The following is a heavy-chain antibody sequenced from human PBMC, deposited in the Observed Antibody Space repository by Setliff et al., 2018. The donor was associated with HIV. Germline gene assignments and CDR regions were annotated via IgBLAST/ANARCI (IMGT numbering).Heavy chain of an antibody. D-gene: IGHD6-13*01. V-gene: IGHV4-38-2*02. J-gene: IGHJ4*02. Sequence: SETLSLTCSVSGYSLSSASYWSWIRQPPGKGLEWIGSIYYSGSTYYNPSLKSRVTISVDTSKNQFSLKLSSVTAADTAIYYCARDPGITAAGTEYFDSWGQGILVTVSS. CDR1: GYSLSSASY. CDR3: ARDPGITAAGTEYFDS. CDR2: IYYSGST.